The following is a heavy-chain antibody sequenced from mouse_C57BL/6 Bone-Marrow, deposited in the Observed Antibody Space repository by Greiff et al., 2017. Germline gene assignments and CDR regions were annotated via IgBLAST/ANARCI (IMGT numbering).Heavy chain of an antibody. CDR1: GYTFTDYE. V-gene: IGHV1-15*01. CDR3: TREVYYGSSYDWYFDV. J-gene: IGHJ1*03. Sequence: QVQLQQSGAELVRPGASVTLSCKASGYTFTDYEMHWVKQTPVHGLEWIGAIDPETGGTAYNQKFKGKAILTADKSSSTAYMALRSLTSEDSAVYYCTREVYYGSSYDWYFDVWGTGTTVTVSS. CDR2: IDPETGGT. D-gene: IGHD1-1*01.